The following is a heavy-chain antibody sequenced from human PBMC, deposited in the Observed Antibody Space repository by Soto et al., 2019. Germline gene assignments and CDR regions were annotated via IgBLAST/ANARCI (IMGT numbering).Heavy chain of an antibody. CDR1: GFTFSSYA. V-gene: IGHV3-23*01. CDR2: ISGSGGST. CDR3: GSAAREYFYYGMDV. Sequence: EVQLLESGGGLVQPGGSLRLSCAASGFTFSSYAMSWVRQAPGKGLEWVSGISGSGGSTYYADSVKGRFTISRDNSQNPLYPQMNSLRAEDTAVYYYGSAAREYFYYGMDVWGQGTTVTVSS. J-gene: IGHJ6*02.